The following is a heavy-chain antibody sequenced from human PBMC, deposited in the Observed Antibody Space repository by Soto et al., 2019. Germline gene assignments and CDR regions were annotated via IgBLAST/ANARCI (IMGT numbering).Heavy chain of an antibody. CDR1: GYSYTIYY. V-gene: IGHV1-46*01. D-gene: IGHD6-6*01. Sequence: ASVNVSCKTSGYSYTIYYMHWVRQAPGQGLEWMGIINPSGGSTSYAQKFQGRVTMTRDTSTSTVYMELSSLRSEDTAVYYCARDFGEEYSSSRGDYWGQGTLVTVSS. CDR3: ARDFGEEYSSSRGDY. J-gene: IGHJ4*02. CDR2: INPSGGST.